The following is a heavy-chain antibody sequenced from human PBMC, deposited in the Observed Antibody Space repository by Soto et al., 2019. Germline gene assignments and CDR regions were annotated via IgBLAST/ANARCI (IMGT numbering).Heavy chain of an antibody. CDR1: GFVSTNHN. D-gene: IGHD6-19*01. J-gene: IGHJ4*02. CDR3: ASDYGSNWRL. V-gene: IGHV1-3*01. Sequence: QAHLVQSGAEVKMPGDSVQVSCKASGFVSTNHNFHWVRQAPGQSLEWMGRINAGNGNTQYAQNFQGRVTFTSDPSATTAFMELTNLRLEDRAMYYCASDYGSNWRLWGQGTLVRVSS. CDR2: INAGNGNT.